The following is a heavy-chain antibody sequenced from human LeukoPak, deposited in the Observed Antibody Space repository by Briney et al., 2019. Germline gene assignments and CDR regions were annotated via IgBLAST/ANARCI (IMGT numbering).Heavy chain of an antibody. CDR3: AKEDYSDTKGYEDY. J-gene: IGHJ4*02. D-gene: IGHD3-22*01. CDR1: GFTFSTYA. Sequence: GGSLRLSCAASGFTFSTYAMHWVRQAPGKGLEWVAVISYDGSSKYYADSVKGRFTISRDNSKNTLYLQMNSLRAEDTAVYYCAKEDYSDTKGYEDYWGQGTLVTVSS. V-gene: IGHV3-30*04. CDR2: ISYDGSSK.